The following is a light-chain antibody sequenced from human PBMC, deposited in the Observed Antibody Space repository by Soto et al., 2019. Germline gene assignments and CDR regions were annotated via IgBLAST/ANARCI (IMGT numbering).Light chain of an antibody. CDR3: QQYGWSQALT. J-gene: IGKJ4*01. V-gene: IGKV3-20*01. Sequence: IFFSQFPITPSLSSSAKAPLPLTARQIVTSSYLAWYQLKPGQAPRLLLYAASMRPPGIPDRFSGSGSGTDFTLTISRLEPEDFAVYYCQQYGWSQALTFGGGTKV. CDR2: AAS. CDR1: QIVTSSY.